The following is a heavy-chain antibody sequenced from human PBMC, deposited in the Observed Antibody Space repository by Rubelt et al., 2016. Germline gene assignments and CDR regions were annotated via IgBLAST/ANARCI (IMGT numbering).Heavy chain of an antibody. CDR1: GGSISGYYW. CDR2: IFSNDEK. Sequence: QESGPGLVKPSETLSLSCTVSGGSISGYYWSWIRQPPGKGLEWLAHIFSNDEKSYSTSLKSRLTISKDTSKSQVVLTMTYMDPVDTATYYCARIYRVVLYYDSSGYPDYWGQGTLVTVSS. V-gene: IGHV2-26*01. J-gene: IGHJ4*02. D-gene: IGHD3-22*01. CDR3: ARIYRVVLYYDSSGYPDY.